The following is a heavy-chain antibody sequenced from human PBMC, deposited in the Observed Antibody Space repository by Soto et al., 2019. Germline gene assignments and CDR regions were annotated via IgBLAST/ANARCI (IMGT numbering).Heavy chain of an antibody. Sequence: HPXGWRRFPCFGSGRTLSSYDMSQIRQAPGQGLEWASQIGSTGRGTKYAYSVKGRFSMARDNSKNTPDLTMNSLKAEHTAIYYCAKHARDYYDFWSWGEGTMVT. CDR1: GRTLSSYD. CDR3: AKHARDYYDFWS. D-gene: IGHD3-3*01. CDR2: IGSTGRGT. J-gene: IGHJ4*02. V-gene: IGHV3-23*05.